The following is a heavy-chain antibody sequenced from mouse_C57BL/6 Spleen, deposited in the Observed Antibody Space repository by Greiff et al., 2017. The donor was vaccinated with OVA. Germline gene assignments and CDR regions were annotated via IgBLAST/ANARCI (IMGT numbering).Heavy chain of an antibody. J-gene: IGHJ3*01. CDR2: IHPNSGST. CDR1: GYTFTSYW. Sequence: VQLQQPGAELVKPGASVKLSCKASGYTFTSYWMHWVKQRPGQGLEWIGMIHPNSGSTNYNEKFKSKATLTVDKSSSTAYMQLSSLTSEDSAVYYCAYYYGSSLSWFAYWGQGTLVTVSA. CDR3: AYYYGSSLSWFAY. V-gene: IGHV1-64*01. D-gene: IGHD1-1*01.